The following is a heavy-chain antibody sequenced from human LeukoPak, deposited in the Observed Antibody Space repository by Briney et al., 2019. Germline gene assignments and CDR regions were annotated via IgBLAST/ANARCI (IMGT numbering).Heavy chain of an antibody. D-gene: IGHD3-10*01. V-gene: IGHV4-34*01. CDR3: ARGLIGAVRSPT. CDR1: GGSFSGYY. Sequence: SETLSLTCAVYGGSFSGYYWSWIRQPPGKGLEWIGEINHSGSTNYNPSLKSRVTISVDTSKNQFSLKLSSVTAADTAVCYCARGLIGAVRSPTWGQGTLGTGSS. J-gene: IGHJ4*02. CDR2: INHSGST.